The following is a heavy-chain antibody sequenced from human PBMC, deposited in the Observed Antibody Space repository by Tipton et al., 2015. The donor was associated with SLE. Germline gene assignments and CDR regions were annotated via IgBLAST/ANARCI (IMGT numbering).Heavy chain of an antibody. CDR3: ARRSGDFWSGYTYYFDY. CDR2: SGST. D-gene: IGHD3-3*01. Sequence: TLSLTCAVSGYSISSGYYWGWIRQPPGKGLEWIASSGSTYYNPSLKSRVTISVDTSKNQFSLKLSSVTAADTAVYYCARRSGDFWSGYTYYFDYWGRGTLVTVSS. V-gene: IGHV4-38-2*01. CDR1: GYSISSGYY. J-gene: IGHJ4*01.